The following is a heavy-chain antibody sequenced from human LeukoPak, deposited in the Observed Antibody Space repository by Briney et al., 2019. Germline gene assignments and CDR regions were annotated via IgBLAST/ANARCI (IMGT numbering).Heavy chain of an antibody. V-gene: IGHV4-39*01. J-gene: IGHJ3*02. CDR2: SYYSGST. CDR3: ARPYSSGWPDAFDI. Sequence: SETLSLTCTVSGGSISSSSYYWGWIRQPPGKGLEWIGSSYYSGSTYYNPSLKSRVTISVDTSKNQLSLKLSSVTAADTAVYYCARPYSSGWPDAFDIGGQGTMVTVSS. CDR1: GGSISSSSYY. D-gene: IGHD6-19*01.